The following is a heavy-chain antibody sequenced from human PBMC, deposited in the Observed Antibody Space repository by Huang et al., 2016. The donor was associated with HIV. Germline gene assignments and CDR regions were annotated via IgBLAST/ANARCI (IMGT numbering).Heavy chain of an antibody. D-gene: IGHD3-10*01. CDR1: GYRFRSNW. Sequence: EVQLVQSGAEVKKPGESLKISCKGSGYRFRSNWIGWVRQMPGKGLEWRVISDPGDSDTRDSPSFQGQVTISADKSINTAYLQWSSLKASYTAMYYCARLIGSPSFYYGLDVWGQGTTVTVSS. J-gene: IGHJ6*02. V-gene: IGHV5-51*01. CDR2: SDPGDSDT. CDR3: ARLIGSPSFYYGLDV.